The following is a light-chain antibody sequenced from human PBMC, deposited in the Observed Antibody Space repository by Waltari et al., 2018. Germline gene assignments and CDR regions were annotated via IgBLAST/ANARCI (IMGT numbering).Light chain of an antibody. J-gene: IGKJ5*01. CDR1: QSVSSSY. CDR2: GAS. V-gene: IGKV3-20*01. Sequence: EIVLTQSPGTLSLSPGERATLSCRASQSVSSSYLAWYQQKPGQAPRPLIDGASSRATGIPDRFSGSGSGTDFTLTISRLEPEDFAVYYCQQYGSSPTFGQGTRLEIK. CDR3: QQYGSSPT.